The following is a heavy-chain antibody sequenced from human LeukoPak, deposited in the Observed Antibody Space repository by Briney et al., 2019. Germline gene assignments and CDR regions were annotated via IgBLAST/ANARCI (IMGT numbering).Heavy chain of an antibody. CDR2: INWNGGST. CDR1: GFIFADYG. D-gene: IGHD1-26*01. V-gene: IGHV3-20*04. J-gene: IGHJ4*02. CDR3: ARGEWDLRD. Sequence: GGSLRLSCAASGFIFADYGMTRVRQVPGKGLEWVSGINWNGGSTGYVDSVKGRFTISRDNAKNALFLQMNNLRAEDTAFYYCARGEWDLRDWGQGTLVTVSS.